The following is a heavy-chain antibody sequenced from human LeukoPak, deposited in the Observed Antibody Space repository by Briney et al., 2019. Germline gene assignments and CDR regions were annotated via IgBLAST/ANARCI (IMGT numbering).Heavy chain of an antibody. Sequence: GGSLRLSCAASGFTFSSYWMDWVRQAPGKGLEWVANIKQDGSEKYYVNTVKGRFTISRDNAQNSLYLQMNSLRGEDTAVYYCARVRGGYCSGTSCYNVFDIWGQGTMVTVSS. V-gene: IGHV3-7*01. CDR2: IKQDGSEK. J-gene: IGHJ3*02. CDR1: GFTFSSYW. CDR3: ARVRGGYCSGTSCYNVFDI. D-gene: IGHD2-2*02.